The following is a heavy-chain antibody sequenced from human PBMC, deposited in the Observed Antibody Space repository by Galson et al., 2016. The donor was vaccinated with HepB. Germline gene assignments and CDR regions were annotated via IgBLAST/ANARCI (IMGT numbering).Heavy chain of an antibody. D-gene: IGHD3-10*01. CDR1: GYTFTSYG. Sequence: SVKVSCKASGYTFTSYGISWVRQAPGQGLEWMGWISAYNGNTNYAQTFQDRVTMTTDTSTSTAYMELRSLRSDDTAVYYCARDGYNARPYYYYHYGVDVWGQGTTVTISS. CDR2: ISAYNGNT. CDR3: ARDGYNARPYYYYHYGVDV. V-gene: IGHV1-18*01. J-gene: IGHJ6*02.